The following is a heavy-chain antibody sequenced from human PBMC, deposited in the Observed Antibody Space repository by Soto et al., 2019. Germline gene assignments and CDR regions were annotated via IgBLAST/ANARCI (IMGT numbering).Heavy chain of an antibody. CDR3: APGYNYGDH. CDR2: ISYDGSNQ. CDR1: GFTFSRYG. J-gene: IGHJ4*02. D-gene: IGHD3-10*01. V-gene: IGHV3-30*03. Sequence: QVQLVESGGGVVQPGRSLRLSCAASGFTFSRYGMQWVRQAPGKGLEWVAIISYDGSNQNSADSVKGRFIISRDNSKNTLYLQMNSLRADDTAVYYCAPGYNYGDHWGQGTLVTVSS.